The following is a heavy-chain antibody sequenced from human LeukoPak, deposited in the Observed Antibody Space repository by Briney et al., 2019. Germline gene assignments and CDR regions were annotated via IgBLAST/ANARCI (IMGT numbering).Heavy chain of an antibody. D-gene: IGHD1-26*01. J-gene: IGHJ6*03. CDR1: GGSISTYY. CDR2: IYYSGST. Sequence: SETLSLTCTVSGGSISTYYCSWIRQPPGKGLERIGYIYYSGSTNYNPSLKSRVTISVDTSKNQFSLRLSSVTAADTAVYYCARGSVGASTDYYYYYMDVWGKGTTVTVSS. CDR3: ARGSVGASTDYYYYYMDV. V-gene: IGHV4-59*01.